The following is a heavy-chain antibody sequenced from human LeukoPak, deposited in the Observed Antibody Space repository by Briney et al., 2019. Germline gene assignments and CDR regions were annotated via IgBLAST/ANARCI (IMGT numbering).Heavy chain of an antibody. J-gene: IGHJ6*02. Sequence: ASVKVSCKASGYTFTGYYMHWVRQAPGQGLEWMGWINPNSGGTNYAQKFQGRVTMTRDTSISTAYMELSRLRSDDTAVYYCARGVYDILTGYCYGMDVWGQGTTVTVSS. CDR1: GYTFTGYY. D-gene: IGHD3-9*01. CDR3: ARGVYDILTGYCYGMDV. V-gene: IGHV1-2*02. CDR2: INPNSGGT.